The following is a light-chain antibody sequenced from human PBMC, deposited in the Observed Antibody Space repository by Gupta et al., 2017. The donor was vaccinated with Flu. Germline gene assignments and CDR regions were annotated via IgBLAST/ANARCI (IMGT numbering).Light chain of an antibody. CDR3: LLSYSAARNVV. CDR1: TGAVTSGHY. J-gene: IGLJ2*01. Sequence: QAVVTQEPSLTVSPGGTVTLTCGSSTGAVTSGHYPYWFQQKPGQEPRTLIYDTSNKHSLNPARFSGSLLGGNAAPLTLGAQHEDEEDDYCLLSYSAARNVVFGGGTKLTVL. CDR2: DTS. V-gene: IGLV7-46*02.